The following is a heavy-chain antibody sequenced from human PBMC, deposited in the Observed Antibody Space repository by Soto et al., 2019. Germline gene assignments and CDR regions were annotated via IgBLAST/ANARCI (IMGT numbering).Heavy chain of an antibody. Sequence: QITLKESGPTLVKPTQTLTLTCSLSGFSLSTSGVGVGWIRQPPGKAPEWLALIYWHDDKRYSPTLKSRLTITKNTPNTQVALTLTNMNLVDTATYYCAHRRCSGVRCYQTFDYWGQGTLVTVSS. CDR2: IYWHDDK. D-gene: IGHD2-15*01. CDR1: GFSLSTSGVG. V-gene: IGHV2-5*01. CDR3: AHRRCSGVRCYQTFDY. J-gene: IGHJ4*02.